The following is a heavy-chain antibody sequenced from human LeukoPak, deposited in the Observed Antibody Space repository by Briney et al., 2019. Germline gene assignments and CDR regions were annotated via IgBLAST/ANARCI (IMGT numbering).Heavy chain of an antibody. Sequence: PSETLSLTCAVSGGSISSYYWSWIRQPPGKGLEFIGHIYYSGSTNYNPSLKSRVTISVDTFKKQFSLNLSSVTAADTAVYYCAGAFSDSSRYIGPLDHWGQGTLVTVSS. V-gene: IGHV4-59*01. D-gene: IGHD3-22*01. J-gene: IGHJ4*02. CDR1: GGSISSYY. CDR3: AGAFSDSSRYIGPLDH. CDR2: IYYSGST.